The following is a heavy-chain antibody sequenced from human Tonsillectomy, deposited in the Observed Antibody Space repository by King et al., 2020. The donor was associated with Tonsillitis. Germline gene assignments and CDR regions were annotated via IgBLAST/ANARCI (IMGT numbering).Heavy chain of an antibody. CDR2: INWNGGST. CDR1: GFTFDDYG. CDR3: ARAGGYCSSTSCYGVGAFDI. V-gene: IGHV3-20*01. J-gene: IGHJ3*02. Sequence: VQLVESGGGVVRPGGSLRLSCAASGFTFDDYGMSWVRQAPGKGLEWVSGINWNGGSTGYADSVKGRFTISRDNAKNSLYLQMNSLRAEDTALYHCARAGGYCSSTSCYGVGAFDIWGQGTMVTVSS. D-gene: IGHD2-2*03.